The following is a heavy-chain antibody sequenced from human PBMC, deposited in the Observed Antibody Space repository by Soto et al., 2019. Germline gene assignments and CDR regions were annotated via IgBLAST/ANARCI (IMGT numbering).Heavy chain of an antibody. Sequence: SETLSLTCAFSGCSISSSSYYWGWIRQPPGKGLEWIGSIYYSGSTYYNPSLKSRVTISVDTSKNQFSLKLSSVTAADTAVYYCAGSTSWFDPWGQGTLVTVS. J-gene: IGHJ5*02. CDR1: GCSISSSSYY. V-gene: IGHV4-39*01. CDR2: IYYSGST. D-gene: IGHD6-13*01. CDR3: AGSTSWFDP.